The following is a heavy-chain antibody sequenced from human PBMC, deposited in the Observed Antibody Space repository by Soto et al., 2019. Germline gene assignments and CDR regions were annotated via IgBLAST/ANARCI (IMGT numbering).Heavy chain of an antibody. CDR1: GGSISSSS. CDR3: ARGSYTIFGVVMDV. D-gene: IGHD3-3*01. V-gene: IGHV4-59*08. J-gene: IGHJ6*02. Sequence: PSETLSLTCTVSGGSISSSSWNWIRQAPGKRLEWIGCIFYTGSTNFNPSLESRVAMSLDTSKNQFSLKLSSVTAAGTAVYYCARGSYTIFGVVMDVWGQGTTVTVSS. CDR2: IFYTGST.